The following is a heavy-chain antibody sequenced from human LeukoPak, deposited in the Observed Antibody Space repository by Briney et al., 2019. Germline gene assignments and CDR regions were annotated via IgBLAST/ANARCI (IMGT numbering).Heavy chain of an antibody. V-gene: IGHV3-21*01. J-gene: IGHJ4*02. CDR3: ARGYQRPDY. CDR2: ISSSSNNI. CDR1: GFTFSTYT. D-gene: IGHD2-2*01. Sequence: NAGGSLRLSCAASGFTFSTYTMNWVRQAPGKGLEWVSSISSSSNNINYADSVKGRFTISRDNAMNSVHLQMNSLRVEDPAVYYCARGYQRPDYWGQGTLITVSS.